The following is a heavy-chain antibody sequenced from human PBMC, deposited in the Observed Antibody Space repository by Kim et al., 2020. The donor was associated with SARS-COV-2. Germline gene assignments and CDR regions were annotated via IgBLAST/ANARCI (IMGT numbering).Heavy chain of an antibody. J-gene: IGHJ4*02. D-gene: IGHD3-10*01. CDR3: TTGVLLWFGRDY. V-gene: IGHV3-15*01. Sequence: YAAPVKGRFTISRDDSKNTLYLQMNSLKTEDTAVYYCTTGVLLWFGRDYWGQGTLVTVSS.